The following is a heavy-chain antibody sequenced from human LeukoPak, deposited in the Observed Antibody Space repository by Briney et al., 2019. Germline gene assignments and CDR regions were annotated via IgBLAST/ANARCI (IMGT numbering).Heavy chain of an antibody. Sequence: GGSLRLSCAASGFTFRSYAMSWVRQAPGEGLEWVSATSGSGGITYYADSVKDRFTISRDNSKNTLYLQMNSLRAEDTAVYYCTKALQELVPRYFDYWGQGTLVTVSS. CDR2: TSGSGGIT. CDR1: GFTFRSYA. D-gene: IGHD6-13*01. CDR3: TKALQELVPRYFDY. J-gene: IGHJ4*02. V-gene: IGHV3-23*01.